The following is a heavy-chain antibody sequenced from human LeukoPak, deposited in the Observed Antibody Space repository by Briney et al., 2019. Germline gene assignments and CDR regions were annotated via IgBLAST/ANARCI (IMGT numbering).Heavy chain of an antibody. CDR1: GGSISSYY. CDR3: ARVLRDCTNGGCCYPLVY. D-gene: IGHD2-8*01. Sequence: SETLSLTCTVSGGSISSYYWSWIRQPPGKGLEWVGYIYYSGSTTYNTSLKTGVTIPVNKSQKQFPFKLSSVTAADTAVYYCARVLRDCTNGGCCYPLVYWGQRTRVTVSS. J-gene: IGHJ4*02. CDR2: IYYSGST. V-gene: IGHV4-59*08.